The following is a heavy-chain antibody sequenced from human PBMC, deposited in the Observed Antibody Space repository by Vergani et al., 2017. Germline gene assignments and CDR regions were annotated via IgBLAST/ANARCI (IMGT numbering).Heavy chain of an antibody. V-gene: IGHV4-59*11. CDR1: AVSLQSHY. Sequence: QVQLQESGPGLVKPAETLSLSCTVSAVSLQSHYWDWLRQSPGKGLEYIGFIYHSGSTINHSSLKSRVTMSVDMSMNQFSLKLKSVTSADTAVYYCATVRTQWLLNGFLDHWGQGILVTVSS. CDR3: ATVRTQWLLNGFLDH. CDR2: IYHSGST. J-gene: IGHJ4*02. D-gene: IGHD3-22*01.